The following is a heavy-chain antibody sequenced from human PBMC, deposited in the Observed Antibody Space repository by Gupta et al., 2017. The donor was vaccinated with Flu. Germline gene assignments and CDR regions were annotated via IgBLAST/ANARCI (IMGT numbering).Heavy chain of an antibody. J-gene: IGHJ4*02. CDR2: INENGKVK. CDR3: TRTGKNGWNIEY. CDR1: GVSFSSYW. Sequence: GASGVSFSSYWMSWVRQAAGKGLEWVANINENGKVKQYVDSVKGRFTSSRDNAKNSLSLQMNSLRAEDTAVYDCTRTGKNGWNIEYWGQGTLVTVSS. V-gene: IGHV3-7*01. D-gene: IGHD1-1*01.